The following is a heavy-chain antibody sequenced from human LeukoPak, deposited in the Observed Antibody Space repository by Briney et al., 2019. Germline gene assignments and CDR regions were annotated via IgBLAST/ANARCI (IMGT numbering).Heavy chain of an antibody. D-gene: IGHD3-10*01. Sequence: GGSLRLSCVLSGLTFSDAWMSWVRQAPGKGLEWVAATSHDGSKQFYADSVKGRYTISRDNSKNTLFLQVSSLTVDDTAIFYCATEKYYSGSGGYISYWGQGTQVTVSS. CDR3: ATEKYYSGSGGYISY. V-gene: IGHV3-30*03. CDR1: GLTFSDAW. J-gene: IGHJ4*02. CDR2: TSHDGSKQ.